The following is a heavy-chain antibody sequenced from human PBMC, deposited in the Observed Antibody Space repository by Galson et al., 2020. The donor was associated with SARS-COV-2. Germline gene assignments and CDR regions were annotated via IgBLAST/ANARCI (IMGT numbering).Heavy chain of an antibody. CDR3: AKPNGAAGPYYYYGMDV. CDR1: GFTFRSYA. CDR2: ISGSGGST. V-gene: IGHV3-23*01. Sequence: GGSLRLSCAASGFTFRSYAMSWVRQAPGRGLEWVSAISGSGGSTYYADSVRGRFTTSRDNSKNTLYVHMNSLRAEDTAVYYCAKPNGAAGPYYYYGMDVWGQGTTVTVSS. J-gene: IGHJ6*02. D-gene: IGHD6-13*01.